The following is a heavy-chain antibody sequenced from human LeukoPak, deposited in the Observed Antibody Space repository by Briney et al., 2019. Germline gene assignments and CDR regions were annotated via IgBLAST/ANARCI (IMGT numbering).Heavy chain of an antibody. CDR1: GFTFSSYE. D-gene: IGHD3-10*01. CDR2: ISSSGSTI. CDR3: ARAMVRERNWFDP. Sequence: PGGSLRLSCAASGFTFSSYEMNWVRQAPGKGLEWVSYISSSGSTIYYADSVKGRFTISRDNAKNSLYLQMNSLRAEDTAVYYCARAMVRERNWFDPWGQGTLVTVSS. V-gene: IGHV3-48*03. J-gene: IGHJ5*02.